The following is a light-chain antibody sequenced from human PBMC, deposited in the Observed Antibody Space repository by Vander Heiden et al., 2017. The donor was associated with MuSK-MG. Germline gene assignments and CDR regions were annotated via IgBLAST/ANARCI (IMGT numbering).Light chain of an antibody. CDR1: QSVLYSSNNKNY. V-gene: IGKV4-1*01. CDR2: WAS. CDR3: QQNDGSPPHT. J-gene: IGKJ2*01. Sequence: DIVMTQSPDSLAVSLGERATINCKSSQSVLYSSNNKNYLGWYQQKAGQPPKLLIYWASTRESGVPDRFSGSGSGTDFTLTISSLQAEDVAVYYCQQNDGSPPHTFGQGTKVEIK.